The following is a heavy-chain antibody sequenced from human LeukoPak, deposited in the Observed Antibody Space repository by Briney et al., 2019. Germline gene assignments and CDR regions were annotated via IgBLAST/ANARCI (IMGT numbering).Heavy chain of an antibody. V-gene: IGHV1-18*01. D-gene: IGHD2-15*01. CDR3: ARAAYCSGGSCYSYFDY. CDR2: ISAYNGNT. J-gene: IGHJ4*02. Sequence: ASVKVSCKASGYTFTSYGISWVRQAPGQGLEWMGRISAYNGNTNYAQKLQGRVTMTTDTSTSTAYMELRSLRSDDTAVYYCARAAYCSGGSCYSYFDYWGQGTLVTVSS. CDR1: GYTFTSYG.